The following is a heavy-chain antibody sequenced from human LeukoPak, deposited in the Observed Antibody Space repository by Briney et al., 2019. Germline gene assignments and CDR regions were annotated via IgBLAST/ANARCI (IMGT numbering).Heavy chain of an antibody. CDR2: IYFSGST. CDR1: CGSIRSSSHY. J-gene: IGHJ4*02. V-gene: IGHV4-39*01. CDR3: ARHQWLGPFDS. Sequence: SENPSPTLTVFCGSIRSSSHYWGWVRQPPREGPEWIGSIYFSGSTYYSPSLKSRVTISVDPSTNQFSLKLSSVTAADTAVYFCARHQWLGPFDSWGQGTLVTVSS. D-gene: IGHD6-19*01.